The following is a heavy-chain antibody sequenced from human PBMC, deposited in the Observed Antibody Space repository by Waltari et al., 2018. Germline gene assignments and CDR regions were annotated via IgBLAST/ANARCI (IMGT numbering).Heavy chain of an antibody. J-gene: IGHJ6*03. CDR1: GFTFSSYA. CDR3: ASPPRNIDHKYYYYMDV. D-gene: IGHD5-12*01. CDR2: IYSGGST. Sequence: EVQLLESGGGLVQPGGSLRLSCAASGFTFSSYAMSWVRPAPGKGLEWVSVIYSGGSTYYADSVKGRFTISRDNSKNTLYLQMNSLRAEDTAVYYCASPPRNIDHKYYYYMDVWGKGTTVTVSS. V-gene: IGHV3-23*03.